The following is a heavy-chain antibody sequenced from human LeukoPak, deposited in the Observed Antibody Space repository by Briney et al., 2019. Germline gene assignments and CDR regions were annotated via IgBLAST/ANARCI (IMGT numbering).Heavy chain of an antibody. V-gene: IGHV4-34*01. Sequence: SETLSLTCAVYGGSFSGYYWSWIRQPPGKGLEWIGEINHSGSTNYDPSLKSRVTISVDTSKNQFSLKLSSVTAADTAVYYCARGRKSITVFGIYYYGMDVWGQGTTVTVSS. CDR2: INHSGST. CDR1: GGSFSGYY. CDR3: ARGRKSITVFGIYYYGMDV. D-gene: IGHD3-3*01. J-gene: IGHJ6*02.